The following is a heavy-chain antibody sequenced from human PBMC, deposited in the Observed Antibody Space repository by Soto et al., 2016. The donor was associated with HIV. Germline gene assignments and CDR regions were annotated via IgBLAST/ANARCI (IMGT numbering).Heavy chain of an antibody. CDR1: GGTFRSYA. V-gene: IGHV1-69*12. J-gene: IGHJ6*03. CDR2: IIPIIGTA. Sequence: QVQLVQSGSEVKKPGSSVKVSCKTSGGTFRSYAITWVRQAPGQGLEWMGGIIPIIGTANYAQKFQGRVTITADESTSTAYMELSSLRSEDTAVYYCARDSTLRYGGSDFYYYYYMDVWGKGPRSPSP. D-gene: IGHD5-12*01. CDR3: ARDSTLRYGGSDFYYYYYMDV.